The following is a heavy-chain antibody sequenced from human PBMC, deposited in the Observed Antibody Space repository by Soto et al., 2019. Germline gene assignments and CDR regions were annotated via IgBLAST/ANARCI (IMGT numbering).Heavy chain of an antibody. CDR3: ARDSWDIAAQGGRLYYMDV. J-gene: IGHJ6*03. D-gene: IGHD6-6*01. Sequence: ASVKVSCKASGYTFTSYGISWVRQAPGQGLEWMGWISAYNGNTNYAQKLQGRVTMTTDTSTSTAYMKLRSLRSDDTAVYYCARDSWDIAAQGGRLYYMDVWGKGTTVTVSS. CDR1: GYTFTSYG. CDR2: ISAYNGNT. V-gene: IGHV1-18*01.